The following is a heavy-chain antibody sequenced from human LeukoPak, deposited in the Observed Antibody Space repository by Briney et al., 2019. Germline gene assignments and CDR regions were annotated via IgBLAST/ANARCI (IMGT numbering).Heavy chain of an antibody. CDR2: MNPNSGNT. CDR1: GYTFTSYD. CDR3: ARGLSSWYRNYYFDY. D-gene: IGHD6-13*01. Sequence: ASVKVSCKASGYTFTSYDINWVRQATGQGREWMGWMNPNSGNTGYAQKFQGRVTMTRNTSISTAYMELSSLRSEDTAVYYCARGLSSWYRNYYFDYWGQGTLVTVSS. V-gene: IGHV1-8*01. J-gene: IGHJ4*02.